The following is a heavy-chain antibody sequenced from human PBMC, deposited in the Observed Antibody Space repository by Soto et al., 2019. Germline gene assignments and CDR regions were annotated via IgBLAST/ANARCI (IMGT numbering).Heavy chain of an antibody. CDR3: ASRYDSSDY. J-gene: IGHJ4*02. CDR2: IIPILGIA. V-gene: IGHV1-69*02. D-gene: IGHD3-22*01. Sequence: QVQLVQSGAEVKKPGSSVKVSCKASGGTFSSYTISWVRQAPGQGLEWMGRIIPILGIANYAQKFQGRVTSTADKATRTAYMELSSLRSEDTAVYYCASRYDSSDYWGQGTLVTVSS. CDR1: GGTFSSYT.